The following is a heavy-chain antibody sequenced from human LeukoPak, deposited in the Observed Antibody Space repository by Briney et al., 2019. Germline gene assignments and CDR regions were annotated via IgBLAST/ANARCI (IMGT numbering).Heavy chain of an antibody. J-gene: IGHJ4*02. CDR3: AGQQQLY. V-gene: IGHV3-23*01. CDR2: ITGSGGDT. D-gene: IGHD6-13*01. CDR1: GVTFSNYA. Sequence: GGSLRLSCAASGVTFSNYALSWVRQAPGKGLEWVSAITGSGGDTYYADSVKGRFTISRDNSKNSLYLQMNSLRAEDTAVYYCAGQQQLYWGQGTLVTVSS.